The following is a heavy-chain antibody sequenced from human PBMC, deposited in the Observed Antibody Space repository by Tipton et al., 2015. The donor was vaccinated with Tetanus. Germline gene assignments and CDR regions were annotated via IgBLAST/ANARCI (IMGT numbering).Heavy chain of an antibody. CDR3: VRPDRYCSGGSCYLALDS. D-gene: IGHD2-15*01. CDR1: GYTLTDLA. J-gene: IGHJ5*01. Sequence: SGAEVKKPGASVKVSCKVSGYTLTDLAIHWVRQAPGKGLEWVGNFDPEDGTNVYPQSLRGRVTMTADTSTGTVYMALSSLRSDDTAVYYCVRPDRYCSGGSCYLALDSWGQGTRITVSS. V-gene: IGHV1-24*01. CDR2: FDPEDGTN.